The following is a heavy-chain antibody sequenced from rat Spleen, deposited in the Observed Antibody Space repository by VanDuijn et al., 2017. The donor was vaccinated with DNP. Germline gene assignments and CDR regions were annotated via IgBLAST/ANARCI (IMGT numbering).Heavy chain of an antibody. J-gene: IGHJ2*01. CDR2: ISPSGGST. CDR1: GFTFSNYD. Sequence: EVQLVESGGGLVQPGRSLKLSCAASGFTFSNYDMAWVRQAPTKGLEWVASISPSGGSTYYRDSVKGRFTVSRDNAKSSLYLQMDSLRSEDTATYYCARILTTARDYWGQGVMVTVSS. D-gene: IGHD1-11*01. V-gene: IGHV5-25*01. CDR3: ARILTTARDY.